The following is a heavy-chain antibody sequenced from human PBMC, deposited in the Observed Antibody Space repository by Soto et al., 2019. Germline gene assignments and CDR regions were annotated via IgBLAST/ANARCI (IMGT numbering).Heavy chain of an antibody. V-gene: IGHV3-30*18. J-gene: IGHJ4*02. CDR1: GFTLSRYD. D-gene: IGHD1-26*01. Sequence: RGSLRLSCAASGFTLSRYDMHWVRQAPGKGLEWVAIISYDGSNKYYADSVKGRFTISRDNSKNTQYLKMNSLRPGDTAVSYCAKGADSGSFSDFDYWGQGTLVTVSS. CDR2: ISYDGSNK. CDR3: AKGADSGSFSDFDY.